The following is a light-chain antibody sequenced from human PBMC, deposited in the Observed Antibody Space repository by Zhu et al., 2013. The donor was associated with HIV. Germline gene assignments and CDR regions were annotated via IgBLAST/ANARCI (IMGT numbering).Light chain of an antibody. CDR1: QSISNY. Sequence: EIVLTQSPATLSLSPGERATLSCRASQSISNYLAWYQQKPGQAPRLLIYGASSRATGIPDRFSGSGSGTDFTLTISRLEPEDFAVYYCQQYGSSPGWTFGQGTKVEIK. CDR2: GAS. J-gene: IGKJ1*01. CDR3: QQYGSSPGWT. V-gene: IGKV3-20*01.